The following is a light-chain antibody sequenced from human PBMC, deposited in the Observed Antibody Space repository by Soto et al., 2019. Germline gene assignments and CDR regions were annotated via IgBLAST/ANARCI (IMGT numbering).Light chain of an antibody. CDR2: YAS. J-gene: IGKJ5*01. V-gene: IGKV3-15*01. CDR3: QQYNNRPPIN. Sequence: EIMMTQSPATLSVSPGERATLSCRASQSVSNNVAWYQQKPGQAPRLLIYYASTRATGIPARFSGSGSGTEFPLTISSLQSEDFALYYWQQYNNRPPINFGQGKRLEIK. CDR1: QSVSNN.